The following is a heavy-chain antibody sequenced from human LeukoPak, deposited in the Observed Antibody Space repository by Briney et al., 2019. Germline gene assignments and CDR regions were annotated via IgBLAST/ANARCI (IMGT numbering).Heavy chain of an antibody. Sequence: PGGSLRLSCAASGFTFSTYEMNWVRQAPGKGLEWASHISSSGTTIYYADSVKGRFTISRDNAKNSLYLQMNSLRAEDTAVYYCASGRPFDYWGQGTLVTVSS. CDR2: ISSSGTTI. D-gene: IGHD1-1*01. J-gene: IGHJ4*02. CDR1: GFTFSTYE. CDR3: ASGRPFDY. V-gene: IGHV3-48*03.